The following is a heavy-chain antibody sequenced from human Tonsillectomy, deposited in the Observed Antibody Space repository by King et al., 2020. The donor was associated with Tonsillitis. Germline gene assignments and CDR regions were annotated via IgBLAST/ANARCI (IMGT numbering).Heavy chain of an antibody. D-gene: IGHD6-13*01. J-gene: IGHJ5*02. CDR3: ARDPSGGSIWYRTVGGWFDP. CDR1: GYTFIGYY. Sequence: QLVQSGAEVKKPGASVKVSCKGSGYTFIGYYMHWVRQAPGQGLEWMGWINPNSGGTNYAQKVQGRVTMTRDTSISTAYMEMSGLKSDDTAVYYCARDPSGGSIWYRTVGGWFDPWGQGTLVTVSS. CDR2: INPNSGGT. V-gene: IGHV1-2*02.